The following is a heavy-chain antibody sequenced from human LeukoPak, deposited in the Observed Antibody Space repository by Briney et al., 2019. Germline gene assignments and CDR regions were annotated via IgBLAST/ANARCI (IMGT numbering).Heavy chain of an antibody. J-gene: IGHJ6*03. V-gene: IGHV3-21*01. CDR2: ISTSSSYI. CDR3: ARYAEVYYYIDV. D-gene: IGHD2-8*01. CDR1: GFTFSSYS. Sequence: KTGGSLRLSCAASGFTFSSYSMNWVRQAPGKGLEWVSCISTSSSYIHYADSVKGRFTISRDDAKKSLYLQMNSLRAEDTAVYFCARYAEVYYYIDVWGTGTTVTVSS.